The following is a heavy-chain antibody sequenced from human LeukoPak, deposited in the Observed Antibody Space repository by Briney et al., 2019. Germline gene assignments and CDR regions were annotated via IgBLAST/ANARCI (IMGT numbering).Heavy chain of an antibody. CDR3: AKQLGYRSDGSCYFPY. D-gene: IGHD2-15*01. CDR1: GFTFSSYG. V-gene: IGHV3-30*18. J-gene: IGHJ4*02. CDR2: ISYDGSNK. Sequence: GGSLRLSCAASGFTFSSYGMHWVRQAPGKGLEWVAVISYDGSNKYYADSVKGRFTISRDNSKNTLYLQMNSLRAEDTAVYYCAKQLGYRSDGSCYFPYWGQGTLVTVSS.